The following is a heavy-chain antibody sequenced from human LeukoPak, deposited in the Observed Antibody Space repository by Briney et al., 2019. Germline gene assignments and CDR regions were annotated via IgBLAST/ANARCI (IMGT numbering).Heavy chain of an antibody. CDR2: ILYSGST. V-gene: IGHV4-59*08. CDR3: ARRVGIAGMFDY. CDR1: GDSISSYY. J-gene: IGHJ4*02. Sequence: SETLSLTCTVSGDSISSYYWGWIRQSPEKGLEWIGYILYSGSTYYNPSLKSRVTISVGTSKNQFSLKFGSVTAADTAVYYCARRVGIAGMFDYWGQGTLVTVSS. D-gene: IGHD6-13*01.